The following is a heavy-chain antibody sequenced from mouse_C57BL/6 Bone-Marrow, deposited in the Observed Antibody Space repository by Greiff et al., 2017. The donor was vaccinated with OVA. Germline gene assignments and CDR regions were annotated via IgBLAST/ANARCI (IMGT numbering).Heavy chain of an antibody. D-gene: IGHD1-1*01. V-gene: IGHV2-5*01. Sequence: QVQLKESGPGLVQPSQSLSITCTVSGFSLTSYGVHWVRQSPGKGLEWLGVIWRGGSTDYNAAFMSRLRITKDNSKSQVFFKINSLQADDTAIYYCAKMRNYYGSSYFDYWGQGTTLTVSS. CDR2: IWRGGST. J-gene: IGHJ2*01. CDR1: GFSLTSYG. CDR3: AKMRNYYGSSYFDY.